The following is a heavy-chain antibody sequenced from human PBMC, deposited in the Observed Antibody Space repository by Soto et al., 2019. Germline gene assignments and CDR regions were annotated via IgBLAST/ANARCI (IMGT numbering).Heavy chain of an antibody. J-gene: IGHJ3*02. CDR3: ARDRYDFWSGYYNPHPRPVFSFDI. V-gene: IGHV4-59*01. CDR1: GGSISSYY. Sequence: ASETLSLTCTVSGGSISSYYWSWIRQPPGKGLEWIGYIYYSGSTNYNPSLKSRVTISVDTSKNQFSLKLSSVTAADTAVYYCARDRYDFWSGYYNPHPRPVFSFDIWGQGTMVTVSS. CDR2: IYYSGST. D-gene: IGHD3-3*01.